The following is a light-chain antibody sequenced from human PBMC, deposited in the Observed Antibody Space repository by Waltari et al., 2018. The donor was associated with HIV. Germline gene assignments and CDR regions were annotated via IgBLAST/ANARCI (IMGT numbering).Light chain of an antibody. CDR3: QSYDSSLSVVV. V-gene: IGLV2-8*01. Sequence: QSALTQPPSASGSPGQSVTISCTGTSSDVGCYNYVSWYQQHPAKAPKLMIYDVNKRPSGIPDRFSGSKSDTSASLAITGLQAEDEADYYCQSYDSSLSVVVFGGGTKLTVL. CDR2: DVN. J-gene: IGLJ2*01. CDR1: SSDVGCYNY.